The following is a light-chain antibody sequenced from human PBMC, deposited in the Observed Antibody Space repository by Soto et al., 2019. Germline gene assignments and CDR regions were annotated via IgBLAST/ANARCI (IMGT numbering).Light chain of an antibody. CDR3: SSYRTSSIVV. CDR2: DVN. Sequence: QAVVTQPASVSGSPGQSITISCTGTSSDVGGYNYVSWYQQHPGKAPKVMIYDVNYRPSGVSNRFSGTKSDNTASLTISGLQAEDEADYYCSSYRTSSIVVFGGGTQLTVL. J-gene: IGLJ2*01. CDR1: SSDVGGYNY. V-gene: IGLV2-14*01.